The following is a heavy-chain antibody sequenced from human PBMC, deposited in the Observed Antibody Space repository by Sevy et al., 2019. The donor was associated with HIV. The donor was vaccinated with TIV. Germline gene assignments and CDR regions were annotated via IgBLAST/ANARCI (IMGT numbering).Heavy chain of an antibody. CDR3: ATTKDYYDTSGYPFDS. Sequence: ASVKVSCKVSGYTLTELSMHWVRQAPGKGLEWMGTFDPEDGEKIYAQKFQGRVTMTEDTSTDTAYMELCRLRSEDTAVYYCATTKDYYDTSGYPFDSWGQGTLVTVSS. CDR2: FDPEDGEK. CDR1: GYTLTELS. V-gene: IGHV1-24*01. J-gene: IGHJ4*02. D-gene: IGHD3-22*01.